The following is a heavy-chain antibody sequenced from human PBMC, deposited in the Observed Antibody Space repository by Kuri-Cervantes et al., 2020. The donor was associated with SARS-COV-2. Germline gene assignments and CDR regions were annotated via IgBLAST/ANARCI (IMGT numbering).Heavy chain of an antibody. D-gene: IGHD5-12*01. Sequence: SETLSLTCTVSGGSISSYYWSWIRQPPGKGLEWIGYIYYSGSTNYNPSLKSRVTISVDTSKNQFSLKLSSVTAADTAVYYCARHSVATISDAFDIWGQGTMVTVSS. CDR3: ARHSVATISDAFDI. V-gene: IGHV4-59*08. CDR2: IYYSGST. CDR1: GGSISSYY. J-gene: IGHJ3*02.